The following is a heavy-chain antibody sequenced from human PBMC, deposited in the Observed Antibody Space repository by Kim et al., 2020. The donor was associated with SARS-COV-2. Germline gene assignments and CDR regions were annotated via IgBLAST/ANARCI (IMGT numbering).Heavy chain of an antibody. CDR1: GYSFTSYW. J-gene: IGHJ5*02. V-gene: IGHV5-51*01. CDR2: IYPGDSDT. Sequence: VESLKISCKGSGYSFTSYWIGWVRQMPGKGLEWMGIIYPGDSDTRYSPSFQGQVTISADKSISTAYLQWSSLKASDTAMYYCARRNLYSSGWYGDWFDPWGQGTLVTVSS. D-gene: IGHD6-19*01. CDR3: ARRNLYSSGWYGDWFDP.